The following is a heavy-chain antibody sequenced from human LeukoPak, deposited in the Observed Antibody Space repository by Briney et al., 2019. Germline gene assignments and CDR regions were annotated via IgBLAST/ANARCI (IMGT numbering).Heavy chain of an antibody. CDR2: IRGSGGST. CDR1: GFTFTSYA. V-gene: IGHV3-23*01. D-gene: IGHD2/OR15-2a*01. CDR3: AKVLNIYHYYGMDV. J-gene: IGHJ6*02. Sequence: GGSLRLSCAASGFTFTSYAMTWVRQAPGKGLEWVSGIRGSGGSTDYADSVRGRFTISRDNSKNTLFLQMNSLRAEDTAVYYCAKVLNIYHYYGMDVWGQGTTVTVSS.